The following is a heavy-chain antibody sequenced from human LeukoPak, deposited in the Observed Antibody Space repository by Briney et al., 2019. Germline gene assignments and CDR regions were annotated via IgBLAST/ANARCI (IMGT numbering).Heavy chain of an antibody. CDR1: GFTFSSYG. D-gene: IGHD3-3*01. CDR2: IRYDGSNK. J-gene: IGHJ4*02. V-gene: IGHV3-30*02. Sequence: GGSLRLSSAASGFTFSSYGMRWVREALGERLWRVSFIRYDGSNKYYADYVKGRFTISRDNSKNTLYLQMNSLRAEDTAVYYCAKGKAYDFWSGYSGALDYWGQGTLVTVSS. CDR3: AKGKAYDFWSGYSGALDY.